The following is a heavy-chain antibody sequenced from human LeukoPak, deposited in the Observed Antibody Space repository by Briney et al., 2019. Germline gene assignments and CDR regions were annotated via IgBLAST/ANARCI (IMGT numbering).Heavy chain of an antibody. V-gene: IGHV3-30*04. CDR1: GFTFSSYA. CDR3: AREGITGTYGY. CDR2: ISYDRSNK. D-gene: IGHD1-7*01. Sequence: GGSLRLSCAASGFTFSSYAMHWVRQAPGKGLEWVAVISYDRSNKYYADSVKGRFTISRDNSKNTLYLQMNSLRAEDTAVYYCAREGITGTYGYWGQGTLVTVSS. J-gene: IGHJ4*02.